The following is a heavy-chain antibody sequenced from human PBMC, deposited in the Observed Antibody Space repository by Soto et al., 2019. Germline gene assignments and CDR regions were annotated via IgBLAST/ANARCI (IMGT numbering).Heavy chain of an antibody. D-gene: IGHD1-26*01. CDR2: IKQDESEK. CDR1: GLTFADDW. J-gene: IGHJ4*02. CDR3: ASDRVRGTYYLRGVTYFFEE. V-gene: IGHV3-7*03. Sequence: QPGGSLRLSCVTYGLTFADDWMSWVRQAPGKGLEWVANIKQDESEKNYLDSVKGRFTISRDNAKNSLYLQMNSLRDEDTAVYYCASDRVRGTYYLRGVTYFFEEWGQGAPVTVSS.